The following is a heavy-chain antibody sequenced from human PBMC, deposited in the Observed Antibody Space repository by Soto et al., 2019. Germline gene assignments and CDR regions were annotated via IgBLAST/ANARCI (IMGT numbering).Heavy chain of an antibody. CDR3: VILLVGPTPGPFHY. Sequence: SETLSLTCTVSGGSISSYYWSWIRQPPGKGLEWIGYIYYSGSTNYNPSLKSRVTISVDTSKNQFSLKLSSVTAADTAVYYCVILLVGPTPGPFHYCGPGTLVTVSS. V-gene: IGHV4-59*01. CDR1: GGSISSYY. CDR2: IYYSGST. J-gene: IGHJ4*02. D-gene: IGHD1-26*01.